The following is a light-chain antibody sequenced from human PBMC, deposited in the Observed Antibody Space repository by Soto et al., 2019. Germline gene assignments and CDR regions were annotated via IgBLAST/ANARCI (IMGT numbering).Light chain of an antibody. CDR1: QSVTTR. J-gene: IGKJ5*01. CDR3: QQYGGSPIT. Sequence: IVLTQSPGTLSLSPGERVTLSCRASQSVTTRLAWYQHKPGQAPILLMSGASNRASGVPVRFSGSGSGTDFTLTITRLEPEDFALYYCQQYGGSPITFGLGTRLEIK. CDR2: GAS. V-gene: IGKV3-20*01.